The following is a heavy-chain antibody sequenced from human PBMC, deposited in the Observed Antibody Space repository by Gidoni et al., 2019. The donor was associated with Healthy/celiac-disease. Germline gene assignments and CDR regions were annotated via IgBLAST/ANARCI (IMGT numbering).Heavy chain of an antibody. D-gene: IGHD3-10*01. V-gene: IGHV4-34*01. J-gene: IGHJ6*02. Sequence: QVQLQQWGAGLLKPSETLSLTCAVYGGSFSGYYWSWIRQPPGKGLEWIGEINHSGSTNYNPSLKSRVTISVDTSKNQFSLKLSSVTAADTAVYYCARGIPSGRILWFGELLEGVGYYYYGMDVWGQGTTVTVSS. CDR1: GGSFSGYY. CDR2: INHSGST. CDR3: ARGIPSGRILWFGELLEGVGYYYYGMDV.